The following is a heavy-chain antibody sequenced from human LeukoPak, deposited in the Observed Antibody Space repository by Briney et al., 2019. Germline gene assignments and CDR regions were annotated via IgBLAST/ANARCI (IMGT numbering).Heavy chain of an antibody. V-gene: IGHV3-23*01. Sequence: GGSLRLSCAASGFTFSSYAMSWVRQAPGKGLEWVSAISGSGGSTYYADSVKGRFTISRDNSKNTLYLQMNSLRAEDTAVYYCSRGLIVVVANWFDPWGQGTLVTVSS. CDR1: GFTFSSYA. CDR2: ISGSGGST. J-gene: IGHJ5*02. CDR3: SRGLIVVVANWFDP. D-gene: IGHD3-22*01.